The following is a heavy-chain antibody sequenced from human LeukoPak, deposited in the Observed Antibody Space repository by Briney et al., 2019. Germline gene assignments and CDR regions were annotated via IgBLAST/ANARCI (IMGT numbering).Heavy chain of an antibody. V-gene: IGHV1-2*06. CDR2: INPNSGGT. CDR1: GYTFTGYY. CDR3: ARVGSSGWYERGYYYYMDV. D-gene: IGHD6-19*01. J-gene: IGHJ6*03. Sequence: ASVKVSCKASGYTFTGYYMHWVRQAPGQGLEWMGRINPNSGGTNYAQKFQGRVTMTRDTSISTAYMELSRLRSDDTAVYYCARVGSSGWYERGYYYYMDVWGKGTTVTVSS.